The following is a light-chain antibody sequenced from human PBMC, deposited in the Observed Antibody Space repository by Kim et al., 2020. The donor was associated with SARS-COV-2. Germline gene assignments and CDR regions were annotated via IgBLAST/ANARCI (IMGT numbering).Light chain of an antibody. CDR3: QQANSFPIT. Sequence: DIQMTQSPSSVSASVGDRVTITCRASQDLGSWLAWYQQKPGKAPQLLIYAASSLQPGVPSRFSGTGSGTDFTLTISSLQPEDFATYYCQQANSFPITFGQGTRLDIK. CDR1: QDLGSW. J-gene: IGKJ5*01. V-gene: IGKV1D-12*01. CDR2: AAS.